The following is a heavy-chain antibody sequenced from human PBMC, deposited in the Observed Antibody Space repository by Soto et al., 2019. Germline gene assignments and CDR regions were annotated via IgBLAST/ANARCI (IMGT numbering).Heavy chain of an antibody. V-gene: IGHV4-61*01. Sequence: SETPSLTCPVSGSPVSSETHFWTWIRQPPGKGLEWIGYMYYSGITNSNPALKSRVTLSVDRSRNQFSLSLNSVTAADTAVYYCAREDMSGTYYFDYWGPGIQVTVSS. CDR3: AREDMSGTYYFDY. D-gene: IGHD1-26*01. CDR1: GSPVSSETHF. J-gene: IGHJ4*02. CDR2: MYYSGIT.